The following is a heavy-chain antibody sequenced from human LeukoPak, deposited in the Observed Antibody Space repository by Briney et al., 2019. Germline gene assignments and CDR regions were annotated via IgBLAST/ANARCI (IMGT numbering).Heavy chain of an antibody. CDR3: AKSTTVVTPDY. Sequence: PGGSQRLYCAASGFTFSSYGMHWVRQAPGKGLEWVAVISYDASNKYYADSVKGRFTISRDNSKNTLYLQMNSLRAEDTAVYYCAKSTTVVTPDYWGQGTLVTVSS. CDR2: ISYDASNK. D-gene: IGHD4-23*01. CDR1: GFTFSSYG. J-gene: IGHJ4*02. V-gene: IGHV3-30*18.